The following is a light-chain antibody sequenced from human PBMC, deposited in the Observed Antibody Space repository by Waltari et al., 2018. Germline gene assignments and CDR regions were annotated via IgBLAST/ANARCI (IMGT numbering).Light chain of an antibody. J-gene: IGLJ1*01. Sequence: QSVLPQPPSVSGAPGQRVTLSCTGTSSHIGAGYDVHWYQHLPGTAPKLLIHGNSNRPSGVPDRFSGSKSGTSASLAITGLQADDEADYYCQSYDISLSGYVFGTGTKVTVL. CDR1: SSHIGAGYD. CDR3: QSYDISLSGYV. CDR2: GNS. V-gene: IGLV1-40*01.